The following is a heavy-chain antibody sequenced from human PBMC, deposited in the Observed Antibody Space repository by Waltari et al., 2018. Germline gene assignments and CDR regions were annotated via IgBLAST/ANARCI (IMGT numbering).Heavy chain of an antibody. D-gene: IGHD3-10*01. CDR1: GYTLTELS. CDR2: FDPEDGAT. CDR3: ATDPLYYYGSWSPY. V-gene: IGHV1-24*01. Sequence: VQLVQSGAEVKKPGAYVKVSCKVSGYTLTELSMHWVRQAPGKGLAWLGGFDPEDGATSYAPKCQGRVTTTEDTSTDTAYMELSSLRSEDTAVYYCATDPLYYYGSWSPYWGQGTLVTVSS. J-gene: IGHJ4*02.